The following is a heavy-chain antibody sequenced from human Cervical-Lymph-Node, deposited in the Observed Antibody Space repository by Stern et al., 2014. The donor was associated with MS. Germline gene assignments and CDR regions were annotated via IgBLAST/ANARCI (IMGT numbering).Heavy chain of an antibody. CDR1: GYRFTTSA. CDR2: INTNTGDP. V-gene: IGHV7-4-1*02. Sequence: VQLVESGSELKKPGASVKVSCKTSGYRFTTSALNWVRQAPGQGLEWMGWINTNTGDPLYAPDFAGRFVFSLDTSVRTAYLQSNNLKAEDSAIYYCATQVASGFGVSPTGYWGQGTLVTVSS. CDR3: ATQVASGFGVSPTGY. J-gene: IGHJ4*02. D-gene: IGHD1-26*01.